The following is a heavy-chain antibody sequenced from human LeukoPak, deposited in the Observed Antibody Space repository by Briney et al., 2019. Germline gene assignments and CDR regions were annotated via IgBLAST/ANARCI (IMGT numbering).Heavy chain of an antibody. D-gene: IGHD3-10*01. CDR3: AREKLLWFGELDY. CDR2: IYYSGST. Sequence: PSETLSLTCTVSGGSISSYYWSWIRQPPGKGLEWIGYIYYSGSTNYNPSLKSRVTISVDTSKNQFSQKLSSVTAADTAVYYCAREKLLWFGELDYWGQGTLVTVSS. J-gene: IGHJ4*02. V-gene: IGHV4-59*01. CDR1: GGSISSYY.